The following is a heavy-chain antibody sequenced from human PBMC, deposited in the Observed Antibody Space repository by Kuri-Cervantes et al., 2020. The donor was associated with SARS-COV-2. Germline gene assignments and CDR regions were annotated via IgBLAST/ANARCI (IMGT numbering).Heavy chain of an antibody. CDR2: INPSGGST. CDR3: ASTSGYSSSFPRYYYYYMDV. V-gene: IGHV1-46*01. D-gene: IGHD6-13*01. Sequence: ASVKVSCKASGYTFTSYYMHWVRQAPGQGLEWMGIINPSGGSTSYAQKFQGRVTMTRDTSTSTVYMELSSLRSEDTAVYYCASTSGYSSSFPRYYYYYMDVWGKGTTVTVSS. J-gene: IGHJ6*03. CDR1: GYTFTSYY.